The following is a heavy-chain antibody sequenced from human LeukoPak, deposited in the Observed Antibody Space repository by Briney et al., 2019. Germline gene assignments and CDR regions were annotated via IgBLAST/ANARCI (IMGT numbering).Heavy chain of an antibody. CDR3: ARDGYSFGHDFDY. D-gene: IGHD5-18*01. CDR2: IKGDGSST. Sequence: GGSLRLSCAASGFTFSSYWMHWVRHTPGKGLIWVSRIKGDGSSTSYADSVKGPFTIARDNAKNTLYLQMNSLRAEDTAVYYYARDGYSFGHDFDYWGQGTLVTVSS. J-gene: IGHJ4*02. V-gene: IGHV3-74*01. CDR1: GFTFSSYW.